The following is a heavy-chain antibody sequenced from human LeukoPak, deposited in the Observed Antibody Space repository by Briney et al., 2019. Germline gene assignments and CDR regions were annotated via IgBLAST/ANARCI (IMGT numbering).Heavy chain of an antibody. CDR3: AREGSSSWYDY. V-gene: IGHV3-21*01. CDR1: GFTFSAYS. D-gene: IGHD6-13*01. J-gene: IGHJ4*02. Sequence: GGSLRLSCAASGFTFSAYSMNWVRQAPGKGLEWVSSISTGSSYIYYADSVKGRFTISRDNAKNSLYLQMNSLRAEDTAVYYCAREGSSSWYDYWGQGTLVTVSS. CDR2: ISTGSSYI.